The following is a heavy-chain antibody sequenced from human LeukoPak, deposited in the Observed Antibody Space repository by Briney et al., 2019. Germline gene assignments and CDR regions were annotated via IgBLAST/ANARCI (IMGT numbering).Heavy chain of an antibody. CDR1: GGSISSYC. CDR3: ARVGNWAFYYYYYGMDV. D-gene: IGHD7-27*01. Sequence: ASETLSLTCTVSGGSISSYCWSWVRQPPGKGLEWIGYIYYSGSTNYNPSLKSRVPISVDTYKTQFSLKLSSVAAADTAVYYCARVGNWAFYYYYYGMDVWGQGTTVTVSS. CDR2: IYYSGST. V-gene: IGHV4-59*01. J-gene: IGHJ6*02.